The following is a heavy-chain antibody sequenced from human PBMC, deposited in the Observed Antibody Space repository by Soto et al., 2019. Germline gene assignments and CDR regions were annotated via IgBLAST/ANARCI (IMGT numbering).Heavy chain of an antibody. D-gene: IGHD3-22*01. V-gene: IGHV4-61*01. CDR1: RVSITSSSSF. CDR3: ASEGRGSGYVDAFDI. J-gene: IGHJ3*02. CDR2: IYYSGST. Sequence: WETLSLTCPVSRVSITSSSSFWSWNRQPPGKGLEWIGNIYYSGSTNYNPSLKSRVTISVDTSKKQLSLKLSPVTAADTAVYFCASEGRGSGYVDAFDIWGQGTMVTVSS.